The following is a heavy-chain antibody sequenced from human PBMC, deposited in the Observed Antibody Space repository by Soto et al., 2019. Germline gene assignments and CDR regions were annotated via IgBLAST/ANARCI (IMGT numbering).Heavy chain of an antibody. CDR1: GFSFSSYG. J-gene: IGHJ6*02. CDR3: ARDQGSSRYGMDV. D-gene: IGHD3-10*01. Sequence: QVQLVESGGDVVQPGRSLTLSCAASGFSFSSYGMHWVRQAPGKGLEWVAVIWYDGSNKYYADSMKGQFIISRDNSKNTMYLQMNSLRVEDTVVYYCARDQGSSRYGMDVWGQGTTVTVSS. V-gene: IGHV3-33*01. CDR2: IWYDGSNK.